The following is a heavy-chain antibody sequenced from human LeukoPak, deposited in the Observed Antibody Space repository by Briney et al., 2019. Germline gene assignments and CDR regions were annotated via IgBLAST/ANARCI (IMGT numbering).Heavy chain of an antibody. CDR2: ISGTGGTT. Sequence: GGSLRLSCAASGFTFSNYAMTWVRQAPGKGLEWVSAISGTGGTTYNTDSVKGRFTISRDNSKNTLYLQMNGLRAEDTALYYCAFELPPNRFDPWGQGTLVTVSS. J-gene: IGHJ5*02. CDR1: GFTFSNYA. D-gene: IGHD2-21*01. V-gene: IGHV3-23*01. CDR3: AFELPPNRFDP.